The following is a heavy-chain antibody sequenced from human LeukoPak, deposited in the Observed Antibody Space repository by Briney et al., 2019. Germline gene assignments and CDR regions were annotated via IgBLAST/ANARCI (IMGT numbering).Heavy chain of an antibody. CDR1: GYTFTSYD. V-gene: IGHV1-8*01. Sequence: SVQVSCKACGYTFTSYDIHWVRQATGQGLEWMGWMNPNSGNTGFARKFQDRVTMNRNTSISTAYMELSSLRSEDTAVYYCARGREAQYYYDSSGYDYWGQGTLVTVSS. J-gene: IGHJ4*02. CDR3: ARGREAQYYYDSSGYDY. CDR2: MNPNSGNT. D-gene: IGHD3-22*01.